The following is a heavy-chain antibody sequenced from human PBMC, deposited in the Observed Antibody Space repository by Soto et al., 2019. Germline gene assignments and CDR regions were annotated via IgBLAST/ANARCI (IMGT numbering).Heavy chain of an antibody. CDR3: AKSPVFGVVTIGYMDV. V-gene: IGHV3-23*01. CDR2: ISGSGGST. Sequence: GGSLRLSCAASGFTFSSYAMSWVRQAPGKGLEWVSAISGSGGSTYYADSVEGRFTISRDNSKNTLYLQMNSLRAEDTAVYYCAKSPVFGVVTIGYMDVWGKGTTVTVSS. D-gene: IGHD3-3*01. CDR1: GFTFSSYA. J-gene: IGHJ6*03.